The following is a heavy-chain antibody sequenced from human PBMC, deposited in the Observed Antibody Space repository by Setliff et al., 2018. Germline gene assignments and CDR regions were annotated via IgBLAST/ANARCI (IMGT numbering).Heavy chain of an antibody. J-gene: IGHJ6*03. Sequence: SETLSLTRAVYGGSFSGYYWSWIRQPLGKRLEWIGEIIHSGSTNYNPSLKSRVTISMDTSKNQFSLKLNSVTAADMAVYYCAREQWLDPPGYYYMDVWAKGTTVTVSS. V-gene: IGHV4-34*12. CDR3: AREQWLDPPGYYYMDV. CDR1: GGSFSGYY. CDR2: IIHSGST. D-gene: IGHD6-19*01.